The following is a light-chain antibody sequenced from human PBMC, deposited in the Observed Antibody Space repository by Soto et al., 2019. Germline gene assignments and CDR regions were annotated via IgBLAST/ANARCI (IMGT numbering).Light chain of an antibody. Sequence: QLVLTQPPSASASLGASVNLTCTLSSGHSSYAIAWHQQQPEKGPQYLLKVNTDGSHNKGNGIPDRFSGSSSGAERYLTISSLQSDDEAVYYCQTWVTGAPLFGGGTKLTVL. J-gene: IGLJ2*01. CDR1: SGHSSYA. CDR3: QTWVTGAPL. CDR2: VNTDGSH. V-gene: IGLV4-69*01.